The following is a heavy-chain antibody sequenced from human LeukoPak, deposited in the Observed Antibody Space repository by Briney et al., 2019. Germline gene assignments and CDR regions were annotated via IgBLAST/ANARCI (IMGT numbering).Heavy chain of an antibody. CDR3: ARGPYYYDSSGSTLDY. CDR2: INPNIGGT. V-gene: IGHV1-2*02. CDR1: RYTFTGYY. D-gene: IGHD3-22*01. Sequence: ASVKVSCKASRYTFTGYYMHWVRQAPGHGLEWMGWINPNIGGTNYAQKFQGTVTMTRDTSISTDYMELSRLRSDDTAVYYCARGPYYYDSSGSTLDYWRQGTLVTVSS. J-gene: IGHJ4*02.